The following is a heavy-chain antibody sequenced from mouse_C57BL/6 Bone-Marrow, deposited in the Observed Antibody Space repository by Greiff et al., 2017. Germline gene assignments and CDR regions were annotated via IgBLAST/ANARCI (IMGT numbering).Heavy chain of an antibody. V-gene: IGHV1-81*01. CDR3: ARVAPLSYFGY. CDR2: ILPRSGKN. Sequence: VKLMESGAELARPGASVTLSCKASGYTFPSYGIRWVKQSTGQGLEWIGEILPRSGKNNNNEKFKGKATLTADKSSSTAYMELRSLTSEDSAVYFCARVAPLSYFGYWGQGTTLTVST. CDR1: GYTFPSYG. J-gene: IGHJ2*01.